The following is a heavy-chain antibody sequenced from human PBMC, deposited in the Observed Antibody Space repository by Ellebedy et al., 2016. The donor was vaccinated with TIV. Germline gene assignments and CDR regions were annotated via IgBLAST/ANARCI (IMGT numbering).Heavy chain of an antibody. J-gene: IGHJ6*02. CDR1: GFTFSSYT. Sequence: GESLKISCAASGFTFSSYTINWVRQAPGKGLEWVSCISSNSDFVYYADSVKGRFTITRDNAKKTLYLQINSLRAEDTAVYYCARTPAAGGWYGMDVWGQGTTVTVSS. CDR3: ARTPAAGGWYGMDV. V-gene: IGHV3-21*04. D-gene: IGHD6-13*01. CDR2: ISSNSDFV.